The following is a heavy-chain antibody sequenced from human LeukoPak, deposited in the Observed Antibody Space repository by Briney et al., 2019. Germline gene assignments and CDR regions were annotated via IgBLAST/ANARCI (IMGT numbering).Heavy chain of an antibody. J-gene: IGHJ4*02. CDR3: AKIQAVAGTAAFDY. Sequence: PGGSLRLSCAASGFTFSSYGMSWVRQAPGKGLEWVSAISGSGGSTYYADSVKGRFTISRDNSKNTLYLQMNSLRAEDTAVYYCAKIQAVAGTAAFDYWGQGTLVTVSS. CDR2: ISGSGGST. D-gene: IGHD6-19*01. V-gene: IGHV3-23*01. CDR1: GFTFSSYG.